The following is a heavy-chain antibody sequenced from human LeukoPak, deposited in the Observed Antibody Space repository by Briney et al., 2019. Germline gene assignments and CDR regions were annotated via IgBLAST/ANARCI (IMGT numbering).Heavy chain of an antibody. J-gene: IGHJ4*02. CDR3: ARGYCSGGSCSKFDY. Sequence: GGSLRLPCAASGFSVSGNYMSWVRQAPGKGLEWVSFIHTTGSTFYADSVKGRFTISRDNSKNTLYLQMNSLRAEDTAMYYCARGYCSGGSCSKFDYWGQGTLVTVSS. D-gene: IGHD2-15*01. CDR1: GFSVSGNY. V-gene: IGHV3-53*01. CDR2: IHTTGST.